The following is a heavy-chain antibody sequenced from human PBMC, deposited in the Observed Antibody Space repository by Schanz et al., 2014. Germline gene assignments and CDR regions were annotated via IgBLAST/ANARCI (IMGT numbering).Heavy chain of an antibody. Sequence: VQSVHSGTEVQKLGASVGVSCKASGYTFTNYGVTWVRQAPGQGLEWMGWISANNGNTNYAQKFQGRVTMTTDTSTSTAYMDLRSLRSDDTAVYYCARGGYSSGWYDRDIAHFDYWGQGTLVTVSS. J-gene: IGHJ4*02. V-gene: IGHV1-18*01. CDR3: ARGGYSSGWYDRDIAHFDY. CDR2: ISANNGNT. D-gene: IGHD6-19*01. CDR1: GYTFTNYG.